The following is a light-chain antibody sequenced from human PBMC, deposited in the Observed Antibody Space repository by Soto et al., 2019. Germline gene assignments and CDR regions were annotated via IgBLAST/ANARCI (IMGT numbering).Light chain of an antibody. V-gene: IGKV1-5*03. Sequence: DIQMTQSPSTLSASVGDRVTITCRARQSISSWLAWYQQKPGKAPKLLIYKASSLESGVPSRFGGSGSGTEFTLTISSLKTDDFATYYCQQYNSYSLTFGGGTKVDIK. CDR2: KAS. CDR1: QSISSW. J-gene: IGKJ4*01. CDR3: QQYNSYSLT.